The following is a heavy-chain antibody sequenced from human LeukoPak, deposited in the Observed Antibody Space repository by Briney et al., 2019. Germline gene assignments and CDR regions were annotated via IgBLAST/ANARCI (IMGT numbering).Heavy chain of an antibody. CDR1: GYTLTGYY. D-gene: IGHD5-12*01. CDR2: INPNSGGT. Sequence: ASVKVSCKASGYTLTGYYMHWVRQAPGQGLEWMGWINPNSGGTNSAQKFQGRVTMTRDTSISTAYMELSRLRPDDTAVYYCASARGYSGYDSLDYWGQGTLVTVSP. CDR3: ASARGYSGYDSLDY. V-gene: IGHV1-2*02. J-gene: IGHJ4*02.